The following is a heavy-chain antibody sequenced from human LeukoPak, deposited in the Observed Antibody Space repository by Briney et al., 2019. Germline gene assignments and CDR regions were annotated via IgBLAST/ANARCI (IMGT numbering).Heavy chain of an antibody. CDR2: IKQDGSEK. V-gene: IGHV3-7*01. J-gene: IGHJ1*01. CDR1: GFTFSSYW. CDR3: ARDKTPVAGDYVPSRYPEKYFQH. D-gene: IGHD6-19*01. Sequence: PGGSLRLSCAASGFTFSSYWMSWVRQAPGKGLEWVANIKQDGSEKYYVDSVKGRFTISRDNAKNSLYLQMNSLRAEDTAVYYCARDKTPVAGDYVPSRYPEKYFQHWGQGTLVTVSS.